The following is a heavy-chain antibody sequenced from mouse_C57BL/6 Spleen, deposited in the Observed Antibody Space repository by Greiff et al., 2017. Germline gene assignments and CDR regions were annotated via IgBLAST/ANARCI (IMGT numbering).Heavy chain of an antibody. CDR3: ARRGYDYDEAYAMDY. CDR1: GFTFSDYY. V-gene: IGHV5-12*01. Sequence: EVKLMESGGGLVQPGGSLKLSCAASGFTFSDYYMYWVRQTPEKRLEWVAYISNGGGSTYYPATVKGRFTISRDNAKNTLYLQMSRLKSEDTAMYYCARRGYDYDEAYAMDYWGQGTSVTVSS. D-gene: IGHD2-4*01. J-gene: IGHJ4*01. CDR2: ISNGGGST.